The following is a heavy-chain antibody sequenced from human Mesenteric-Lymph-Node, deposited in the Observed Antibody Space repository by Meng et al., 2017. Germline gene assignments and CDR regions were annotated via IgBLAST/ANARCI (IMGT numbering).Heavy chain of an antibody. CDR2: IDLGGSP. CDR3: ARHGGWHFDY. CDR1: GGSISSTDYY. Sequence: QVQLQGSGPGLGKPSGTLSLTCVVSGGSISSTDYYWSWVRQPPGKGLEWIGQIDLGGSPYYNPSLESRVIMSLDKSKNQFSLRLTSVAAADTAVYYCARHGGWHFDYWGQGALVTVSS. V-gene: IGHV4-4*02. J-gene: IGHJ4*02. D-gene: IGHD6-19*01.